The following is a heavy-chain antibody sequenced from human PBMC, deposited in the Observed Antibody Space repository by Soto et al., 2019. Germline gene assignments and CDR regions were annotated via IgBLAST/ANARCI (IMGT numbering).Heavy chain of an antibody. D-gene: IGHD4-17*01. J-gene: IGHJ6*02. V-gene: IGHV2-26*03. CDR1: GFSLTTGRMG. CDR2: IFSNNER. Sequence: QVTLKESGPVLVKATETLTLTCNISGFSLTTGRMGVSWIRQPPGKALEWLAHIFSNNERSYNTPLQNRLSSYADTAKGQVVYTTTNVGPAARGTYFCARLDADSSAYTCAYYYGLDVWGQGASVTFS. CDR3: ARLDADSSAYTCAYYYGLDV.